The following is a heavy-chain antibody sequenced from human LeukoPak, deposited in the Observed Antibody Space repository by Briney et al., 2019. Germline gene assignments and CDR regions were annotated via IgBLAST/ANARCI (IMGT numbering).Heavy chain of an antibody. V-gene: IGHV3-30*03. Sequence: PGGSLRLSCAASGFTFSTYGMHWVRQAPGKGLEWVAILSYDGSNKYYTDSVKGRFTISRDNAENSLYLQMNSLRAEDTAVYYCAREHYFYHMDGWGEGTTVTVSS. J-gene: IGHJ6*03. CDR3: AREHYFYHMDG. CDR2: LSYDGSNK. CDR1: GFTFSTYG.